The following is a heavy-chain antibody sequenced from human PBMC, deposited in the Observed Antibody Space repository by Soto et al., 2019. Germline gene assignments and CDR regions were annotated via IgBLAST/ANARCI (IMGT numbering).Heavy chain of an antibody. CDR3: ARDRGPSGVFDY. D-gene: IGHD3-10*01. Sequence: EVQLVESGGGLVQPGESLRLSCAASGFTVDSNYMNWVRQVPGKGLEWVSIIYSGGSTYYADSVKGRFTISRDNSKNTLYLQMNSLRAEDTAVYYCARDRGPSGVFDYWGQGTLVTVSS. J-gene: IGHJ4*02. CDR1: GFTVDSNY. V-gene: IGHV3-66*01. CDR2: IYSGGST.